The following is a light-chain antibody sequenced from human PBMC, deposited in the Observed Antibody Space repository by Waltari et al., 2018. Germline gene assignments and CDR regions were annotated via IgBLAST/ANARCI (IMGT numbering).Light chain of an antibody. J-gene: IGLJ2*01. Sequence: QSALTQPASVSGSPAQSITISCPGTSSDIGGYNYVSWYQQHPGKAPKRMIYDVNKRPSEVSNRFSGSKSGNTASLTISVLQAGDEADYYCCSYAGTNTVVFGGGTKLTVL. CDR3: CSYAGTNTVV. CDR1: SSDIGGYNY. V-gene: IGLV2-23*02. CDR2: DVN.